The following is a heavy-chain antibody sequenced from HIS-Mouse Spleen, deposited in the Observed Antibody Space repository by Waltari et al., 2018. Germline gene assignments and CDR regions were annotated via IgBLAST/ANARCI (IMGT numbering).Heavy chain of an antibody. J-gene: IGHJ1*01. D-gene: IGHD2-8*01. Sequence: QVQLQESGPGLVEPSATLSLTLTVSGYSISSGYHWGWIRLPPGKGLEVIGSIYHSGSTYYNPSLKSRVTISVDTSKNQFSLKLSSVTAADTAVYYCARDSWAYAIEYFQHWGQGTLVTVSS. CDR3: ARDSWAYAIEYFQH. CDR2: IYHSGST. V-gene: IGHV4-38-2*02. CDR1: GYSISSGYH.